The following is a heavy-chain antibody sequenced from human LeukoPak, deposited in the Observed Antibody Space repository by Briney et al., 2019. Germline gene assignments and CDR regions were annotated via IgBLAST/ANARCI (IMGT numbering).Heavy chain of an antibody. CDR3: AKDGATISWLDY. D-gene: IGHD5-12*01. Sequence: PGGSLRLSCGASGFTVSDHYISWVRQAPGKGLEWVSAISGSGGSTYYADSVKGRFTISRDNSKNTLYLQMNSLRAEDTAVYYCAKDGATISWLDYWGQGTLVTVSS. CDR1: GFTVSDHY. J-gene: IGHJ4*02. V-gene: IGHV3-23*01. CDR2: ISGSGGST.